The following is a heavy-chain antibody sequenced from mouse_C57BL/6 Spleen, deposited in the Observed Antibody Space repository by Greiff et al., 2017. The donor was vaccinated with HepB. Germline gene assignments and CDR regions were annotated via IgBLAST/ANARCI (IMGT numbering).Heavy chain of an antibody. V-gene: IGHV1-53*01. D-gene: IGHD2-4*01. CDR2: INPSNGGT. Sequence: QVQLKQPGTELVKPGASVKLSCKASGYTFTSYWMHWVKQRPGQGLEWIGNINPSNGGTNYNEKFKSKATLTVDKSSSTAYMQLSSLTSEDSAVYYCARGDYDGLYYYAMDYWGQGTSVTVSS. CDR1: GYTFTSYW. CDR3: ARGDYDGLYYYAMDY. J-gene: IGHJ4*01.